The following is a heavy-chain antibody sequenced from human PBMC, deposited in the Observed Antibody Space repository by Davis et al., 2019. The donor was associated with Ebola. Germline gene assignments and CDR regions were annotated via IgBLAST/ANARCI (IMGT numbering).Heavy chain of an antibody. V-gene: IGHV1-18*01. CDR1: GGTFSSYT. J-gene: IGHJ5*02. CDR2: ISAYNGNT. CDR3: ARDSPTLRYYDFWSGLPWFDP. Sequence: ASVKVSCKASGGTFSSYTISWVRQAPGQGLEWMGWISAYNGNTNYAQKLQGRVTMTTDTSTSTAYMELRSLRSDDTAVYYCARDSPTLRYYDFWSGLPWFDPWGQGTLVTVSS. D-gene: IGHD3-3*01.